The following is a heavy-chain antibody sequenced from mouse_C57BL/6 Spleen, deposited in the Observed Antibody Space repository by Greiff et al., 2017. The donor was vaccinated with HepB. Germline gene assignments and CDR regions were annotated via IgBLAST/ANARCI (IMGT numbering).Heavy chain of an antibody. CDR1: GYTFTSYW. CDR3: ARLNYYGSSYDAIDY. CDR2: IYPGSGST. V-gene: IGHV1-55*01. J-gene: IGHJ4*01. D-gene: IGHD1-1*01. Sequence: QVQLQQPGAELVKPGASVKMSCKASGYTFTSYWITWVKQRPGQGLEWIGDIYPGSGSTNYNEKFKSKATLTVDTSSSTAYMQLSSLTSEDSAVYYCARLNYYGSSYDAIDYWGQGTSVTVSS.